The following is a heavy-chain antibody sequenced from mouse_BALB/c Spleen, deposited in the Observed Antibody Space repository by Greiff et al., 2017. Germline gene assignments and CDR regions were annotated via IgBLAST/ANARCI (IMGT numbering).Heavy chain of an antibody. CDR1: GFTFSSYG. CDR3: ASGSLYGYDERDWYFDV. Sequence: EVMLVESGGDLVKPGGSLKLSCAASGFTFSSYGMSWVRQTPDKRLEWVATISSGGSYTYYPDSVKGRFTISRDNAKNTLYLQMSSLKSEDTAMYYCASGSLYGYDERDWYFDVWGAGTTVTVSS. J-gene: IGHJ1*01. D-gene: IGHD2-2*01. V-gene: IGHV5-6*01. CDR2: ISSGGSYT.